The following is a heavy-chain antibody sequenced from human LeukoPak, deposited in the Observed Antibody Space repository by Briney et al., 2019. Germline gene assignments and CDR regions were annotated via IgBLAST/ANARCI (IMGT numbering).Heavy chain of an antibody. V-gene: IGHV3-43*02. CDR3: ARHLGGSGWYLAAY. CDR2: ISGDGGST. D-gene: IGHD6-13*01. CDR1: GFIFNDYA. Sequence: GGSLRLSCAASGFIFNDYARCWVRQAPGKSLEWVSLISGDGGSTFYVDSVKGRFTISRGNSKNSLYLQMNSLRAEDTAFYFCARHLGGSGWYLAAYWGQGTQVTVSS. J-gene: IGHJ4*02.